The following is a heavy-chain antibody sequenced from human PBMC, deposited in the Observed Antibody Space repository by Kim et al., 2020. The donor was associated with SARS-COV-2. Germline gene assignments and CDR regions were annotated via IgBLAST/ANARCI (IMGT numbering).Heavy chain of an antibody. D-gene: IGHD5-12*01. CDR1: GFSFTDYH. V-gene: IGHV1-2*06. CDR3: VRGCDSYYLDY. CDR2: INPNSGGT. J-gene: IGHJ4*02. Sequence: ASVKVSCKSSGFSFTDYHIHWVRQAPGEGLEWMGRINPNSGGTEYAPRFQGRVTMTLDTSIRTAYMELSSLKSGDTAVYFWVRGCDSYYLDYWGQGSLVT.